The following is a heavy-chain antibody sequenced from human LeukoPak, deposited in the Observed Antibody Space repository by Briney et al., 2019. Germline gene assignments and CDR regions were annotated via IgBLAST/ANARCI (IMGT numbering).Heavy chain of an antibody. J-gene: IGHJ5*02. CDR1: GGTFSSYA. D-gene: IGHD6-19*01. Sequence: SVKVSCKASGGTFSSYAISWVRQAPGQGLEWMGRIIPIFGTANYAQKLQGRVTMTTDTSTSTAYMELRSLRSDDTAVYYCARDAGITVAATDWFDPWGQGTLVTVSS. V-gene: IGHV1-69*05. CDR2: IIPIFGTA. CDR3: ARDAGITVAATDWFDP.